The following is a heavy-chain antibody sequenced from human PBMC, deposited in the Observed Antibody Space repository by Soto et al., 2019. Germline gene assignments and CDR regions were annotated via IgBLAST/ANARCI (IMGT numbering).Heavy chain of an antibody. CDR2: INTDGSST. J-gene: IGHJ4*02. D-gene: IGHD2-15*01. Sequence: GGSLRLSCAASGFTFSSYWMFWVRQAPGKGLVWVSRINTDGSSTIYADSVKGRFTISRDNAKNTLYLQMNSLRAEDAAVYYCAKDLVGSNADYFDYWGQGTLVTVSS. CDR3: AKDLVGSNADYFDY. V-gene: IGHV3-74*01. CDR1: GFTFSSYW.